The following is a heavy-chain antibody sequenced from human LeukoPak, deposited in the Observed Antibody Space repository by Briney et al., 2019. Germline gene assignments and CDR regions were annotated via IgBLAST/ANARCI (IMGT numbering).Heavy chain of an antibody. CDR2: INPNSGGT. D-gene: IGHD3-10*01. J-gene: IGHJ4*02. V-gene: IGHV1-2*02. CDR3: ASQSRYGSGSYYNPPFDY. CDR1: GYTFTGYY. Sequence: ASVKVSCKASGYTFTGYYMHWVRQAPGQGLEWMGWINPNSGGTNYAQKFQGRVTMTRDTSISTAYMELSRLRPDDTAVYYCASQSRYGSGSYYNPPFDYWGQGTLVTVSS.